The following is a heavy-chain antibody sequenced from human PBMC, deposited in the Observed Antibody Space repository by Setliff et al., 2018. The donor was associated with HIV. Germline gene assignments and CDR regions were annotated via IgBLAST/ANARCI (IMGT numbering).Heavy chain of an antibody. J-gene: IGHJ5*02. CDR3: ARQTYYYDNSGHNWFDP. CDR2: INTSGTT. CDR1: GGSISSYY. Sequence: SETLSLTCTVSGGSISSYYWSRIRQPPGKGLEWIGYINTSGTTNYNPSLKSRVTISVDTSKNQFSLKLSSVTAADTAVYFCARQTYYYDNSGHNWFDPWGQGTLVTVSS. D-gene: IGHD3-22*01. V-gene: IGHV4-4*09.